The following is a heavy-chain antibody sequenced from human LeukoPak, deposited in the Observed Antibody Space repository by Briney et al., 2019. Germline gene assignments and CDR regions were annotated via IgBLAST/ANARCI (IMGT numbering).Heavy chain of an antibody. J-gene: IGHJ4*02. CDR1: GFSLSTSGVG. D-gene: IGHD6-19*01. CDR2: IYWDDDK. V-gene: IGHV2-5*02. Sequence: SRPTLVKPTQTLTLTCTFSGFSLSTSGVGVGWIRQPPAKSLEWRALIYWDDDKRYRPCLKNRLTITKDTSKNQVVLTMTNMDPVDTATYYCAHMRAVAHFDYWGQGTLVTVSS. CDR3: AHMRAVAHFDY.